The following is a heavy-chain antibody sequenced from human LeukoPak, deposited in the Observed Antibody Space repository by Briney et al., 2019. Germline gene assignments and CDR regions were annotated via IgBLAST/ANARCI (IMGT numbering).Heavy chain of an antibody. D-gene: IGHD1-26*01. CDR3: ARTRSGYLADY. CDR1: GGSISSDY. Sequence: SQTLSLTCTVSGGSISSDYWSWIRQPAGKVLEWIGRIYTSGNTNYNPSLKSRVTMSVDTSKNQFSLKLSSVTAADTAVYYCARTRSGYLADYWGQGTLVTVSS. CDR2: IYTSGNT. V-gene: IGHV4-4*07. J-gene: IGHJ4*02.